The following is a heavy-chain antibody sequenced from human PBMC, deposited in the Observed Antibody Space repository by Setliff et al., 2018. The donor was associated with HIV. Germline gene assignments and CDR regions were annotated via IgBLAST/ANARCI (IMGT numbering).Heavy chain of an antibody. CDR3: ARDYVWGRRAFDI. J-gene: IGHJ3*02. D-gene: IGHD3-16*01. CDR1: GFTFSSYP. Sequence: PGGSLRLSCAVSGFTFSSYPMTWVRQAPGKGLEWVANINQDGTATFYVDSVQGRFTISRDNAQNSLYLQLNSLRAEDTGVYYCARDYVWGRRAFDIWGPGTMVTVSS. CDR2: INQDGTAT. V-gene: IGHV3-7*01.